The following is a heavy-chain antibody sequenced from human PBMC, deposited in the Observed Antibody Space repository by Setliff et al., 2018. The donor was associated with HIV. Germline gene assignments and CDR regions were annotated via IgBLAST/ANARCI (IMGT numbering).Heavy chain of an antibody. CDR2: IYHSGST. V-gene: IGHV4-39*07. CDR1: GGSIRSTTYC. Sequence: PSETLSLTCSVSGGSIRSTTYCWGWIHQPPGKGLEWIGSIYHSGSTYYNPSLKSRVALSIDTFKSQISLNMTSLTTADTAIYYCGRGPHIVGAPWAVIDYWAQGKPVTVSS. D-gene: IGHD1-26*01. CDR3: GRGPHIVGAPWAVIDY. J-gene: IGHJ4*02.